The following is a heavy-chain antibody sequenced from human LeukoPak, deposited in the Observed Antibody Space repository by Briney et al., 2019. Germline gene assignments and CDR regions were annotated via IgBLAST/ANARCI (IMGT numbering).Heavy chain of an antibody. V-gene: IGHV3-21*05. CDR2: ISSSSSYI. D-gene: IGHD4-17*01. Sequence: GGSLRLSCAASGFTFSSYSMNWVRQAPGKGLEWVSFISSSSSYIYYADSVKGRFTISRDNAKNSLYLQMNSLRAEDTAVYYCAREGEEGLYGDYGYYYYYYMDVWGKGTTVTVSS. CDR1: GFTFSSYS. J-gene: IGHJ6*03. CDR3: AREGEEGLYGDYGYYYYYYMDV.